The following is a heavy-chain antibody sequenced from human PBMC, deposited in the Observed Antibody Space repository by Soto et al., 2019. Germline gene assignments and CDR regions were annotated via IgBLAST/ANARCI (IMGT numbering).Heavy chain of an antibody. V-gene: IGHV3-11*03. CDR2: ISTASDT. J-gene: IGHJ6*02. CDR3: ARGHYTMDV. Sequence: QVQLMQSGGGLVKPRGSLRISCAASGSMLSDYYMTWIRQTPVRGLEWVAYISTASDTTYADSVRGRFTIYGDNAKNSLFLQMNSLRVEDSAVYYCARGHYTMDVWGQGTTVTVS. CDR1: GSMLSDYY.